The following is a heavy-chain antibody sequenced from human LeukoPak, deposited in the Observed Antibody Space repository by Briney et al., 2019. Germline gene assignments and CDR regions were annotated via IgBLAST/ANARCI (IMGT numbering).Heavy chain of an antibody. CDR1: GFTFDDYA. Sequence: GGSLRLSCAASGFTFDDYAMLWVRQAPGKGLEWVSGISWNSGSIGYADSVKGRFTISRDNAKNSLYLQMNSLRAEDTALYYCASLEGDLPFDALDIWGQGTMVTVSS. V-gene: IGHV3-9*01. CDR2: ISWNSGSI. D-gene: IGHD1-1*01. J-gene: IGHJ3*02. CDR3: ASLEGDLPFDALDI.